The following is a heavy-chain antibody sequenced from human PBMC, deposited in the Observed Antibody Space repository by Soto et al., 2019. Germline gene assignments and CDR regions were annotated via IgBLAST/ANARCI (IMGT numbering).Heavy chain of an antibody. CDR3: ASDAVLATACTLLLGCGEFDY. J-gene: IGHJ4*02. CDR1: GFTFSSYA. D-gene: IGHD3-10*01. CDR2: ISPDGSNK. Sequence: QVQLVESGGGVVQPGRSLRLSCAASGFTFSSYAMHWVRQAPGKGLEWVAAISPDGSNKYYADSVKGRFTISRDNSKNTLHLQMNSLRAEETAVYYCASDAVLATACTLLLGCGEFDYWGQGTLVTVSS. V-gene: IGHV3-30-3*01.